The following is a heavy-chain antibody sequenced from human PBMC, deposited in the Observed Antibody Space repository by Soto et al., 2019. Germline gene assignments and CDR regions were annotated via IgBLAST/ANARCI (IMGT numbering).Heavy chain of an antibody. D-gene: IGHD6-19*01. CDR2: ISSSSSSI. CDR3: ARAIYSSGWYLVPDAFDI. CDR1: GFKFSNYD. Sequence: GGSLRLSSAASGFKFSNYDMNWVRQAPGKGLQWLSYISSSSSSIYYADSVKGRFTISRDNANNSLYLQMNSLRAEDTAVYYCARAIYSSGWYLVPDAFDIWGQGTTVTVSS. J-gene: IGHJ3*02. V-gene: IGHV3-48*01.